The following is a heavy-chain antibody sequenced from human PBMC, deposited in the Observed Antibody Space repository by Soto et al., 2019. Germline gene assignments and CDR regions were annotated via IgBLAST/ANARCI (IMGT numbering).Heavy chain of an antibody. J-gene: IGHJ4*02. CDR3: ASIAAPAGPFDY. D-gene: IGHD6-13*01. CDR1: GGSISSSSYY. V-gene: IGHV4-39*01. Sequence: PSETLSLTCTVSGGSISSSSYYWGWIRQPPGKGLEWIGSIYYSGSTYYNPSLKSRVTISVDTSKNQFSLKLSSVTAADTAVYYCASIAAPAGPFDYWGQGTLVTVYS. CDR2: IYYSGST.